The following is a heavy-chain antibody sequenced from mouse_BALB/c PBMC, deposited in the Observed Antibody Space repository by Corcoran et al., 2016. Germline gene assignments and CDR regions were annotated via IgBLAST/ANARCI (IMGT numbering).Heavy chain of an antibody. CDR1: GYSFTDYI. CDR3: VRGDYEAWFAY. J-gene: IGHJ3*01. D-gene: IGHD1-1*01. CDR2: INPYYGST. V-gene: IGHV1-39*01. Sequence: EIQLQQTGPELVKPGASVKISCKASGYSFTDYIMLWVKQSHGKSLEWIGNINPYYGSTSYNLKFKGKATLTVDKSSSTAYMQLNSLTSEDSAVYYCVRGDYEAWFAYWGQGTLVTVSA.